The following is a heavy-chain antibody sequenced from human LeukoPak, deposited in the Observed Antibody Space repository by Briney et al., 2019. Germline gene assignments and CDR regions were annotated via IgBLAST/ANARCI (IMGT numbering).Heavy chain of an antibody. CDR3: ARKDDSCGYPFDY. CDR1: GFTFSSYA. Sequence: GRSLRLSCAASGFTFSSYATHWVRQAPGRGLEWVAVISDDGSDKRYADSVKGRFTISRDNSKKTLYLQMNSPRPEDTALYFCARKDDSCGYPFDYWGQGTLVTVSP. D-gene: IGHD3-22*01. J-gene: IGHJ4*02. CDR2: ISDDGSDK. V-gene: IGHV3-30-3*01.